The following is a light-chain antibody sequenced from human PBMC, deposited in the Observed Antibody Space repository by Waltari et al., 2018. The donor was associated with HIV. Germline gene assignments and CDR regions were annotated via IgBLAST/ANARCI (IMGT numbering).Light chain of an antibody. J-gene: IGLJ1*01. V-gene: IGLV1-47*01. Sequence: QSVLTKPPSTSGTPGQTVTTSCSGSSSTIGNDSVHWYQQLPGMTPKLLIYKNYQRPSGVPDRFAGSKSGTAASLAISGLRSEDEADYYCVGWDGSLSGYVFGAGTKVTVL. CDR2: KNY. CDR1: SSTIGNDS. CDR3: VGWDGSLSGYV.